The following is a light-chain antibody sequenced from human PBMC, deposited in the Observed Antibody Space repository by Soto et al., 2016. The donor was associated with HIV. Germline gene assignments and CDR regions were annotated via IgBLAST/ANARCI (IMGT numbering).Light chain of an antibody. CDR3: QVWDTSSDHVV. CDR2: DDN. V-gene: IGLV3-21*03. J-gene: IGLJ2*01. CDR1: NIGSKS. Sequence: SYELTQPPSPSVAPGKTARITCGGNNIGSKSVHWYQQKPGQAPMLVVYDDNDRPSGIPERFSGSNSGNTATLTISRVEAGDEADYYCQVWDTSSDHVVFGGGTKLTVL.